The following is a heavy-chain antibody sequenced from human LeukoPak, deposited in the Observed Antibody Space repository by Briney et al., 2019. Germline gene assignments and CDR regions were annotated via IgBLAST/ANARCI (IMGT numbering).Heavy chain of an antibody. Sequence: PGGSLRLSCAASGFTFWGYAMSWVRQPPGKGLEWVSTITGSGYSTYYADSVKGRFTISRDNSKNTLYLQMNSLRAEDTAVYYCARMNYVSSGWGAPFDYWGQGTLVTVSS. CDR1: GFTFWGYA. D-gene: IGHD1-7*01. V-gene: IGHV3-23*01. CDR2: ITGSGYST. J-gene: IGHJ4*02. CDR3: ARMNYVSSGWGAPFDY.